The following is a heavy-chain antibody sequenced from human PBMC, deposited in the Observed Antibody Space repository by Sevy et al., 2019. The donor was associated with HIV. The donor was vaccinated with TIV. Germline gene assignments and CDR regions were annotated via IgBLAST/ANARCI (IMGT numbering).Heavy chain of an antibody. V-gene: IGHV3-15*01. CDR1: GFTVTKAW. J-gene: IGHJ4*02. Sequence: WGSLRLSCAASGFTVTKAWMSWVRQAPGKGLEWVGRVKGKIDGGKIDYAAPVKGRFTISRDDSKNTVYLQMNSLKPDDTAVYYCSTATEWREDFSDNWGQGTLVTVYS. CDR2: VKGKIDGGKI. D-gene: IGHD3-3*01. CDR3: STATEWREDFSDN.